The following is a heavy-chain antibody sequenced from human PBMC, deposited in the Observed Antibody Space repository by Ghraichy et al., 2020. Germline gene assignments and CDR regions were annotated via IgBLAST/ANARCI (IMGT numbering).Heavy chain of an antibody. CDR3: ARDRPRIAVAGTPPVGNWFDP. J-gene: IGHJ5*02. CDR1: GYTFTSYG. CDR2: ISAYNGNT. Sequence: ASVKVSCKASGYTFTSYGISWVRQAPGQGLEWMGWISAYNGNTNYAQKLQGRVTMTTDTSTSTAYMELRSLRSDDTAVYYCARDRPRIAVAGTPPVGNWFDPWGQGTLVTVSS. V-gene: IGHV1-18*01. D-gene: IGHD6-19*01.